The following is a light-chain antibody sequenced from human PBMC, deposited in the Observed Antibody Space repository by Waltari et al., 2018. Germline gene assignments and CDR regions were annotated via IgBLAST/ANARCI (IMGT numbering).Light chain of an antibody. V-gene: IGKV2-28*01. J-gene: IGKJ5*01. CDR1: PSLLHSNGYNY. CDR3: MQALQTSQST. Sequence: DIVMTQSPLSLPVTPGEPASISCRSSPSLLHSNGYNYLDWYLQKPGQSPQLLIYLGSNRASGVPDRFSGSGSGTDFTLKISRVEAEDVGVYYCMQALQTSQSTFGQGTRLEIK. CDR2: LGS.